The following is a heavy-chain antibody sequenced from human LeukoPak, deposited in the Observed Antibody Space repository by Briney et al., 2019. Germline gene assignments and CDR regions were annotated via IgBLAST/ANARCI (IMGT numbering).Heavy chain of an antibody. D-gene: IGHD4-11*01. CDR1: GFTFSSYA. CDR2: ISGSGGST. J-gene: IGHJ4*02. V-gene: IGHV3-23*01. CDR3: AKNPPYSNYFDY. Sequence: AGGSLRLSCAASGFTFSSYAMSWVRQAPGKGLGWVSAISGSGGSTFYADSVKGRFTLSRDNSKNTLYLQMNSLRAEDTAVYYCAKNPPYSNYFDYWGQGTLVTVSS.